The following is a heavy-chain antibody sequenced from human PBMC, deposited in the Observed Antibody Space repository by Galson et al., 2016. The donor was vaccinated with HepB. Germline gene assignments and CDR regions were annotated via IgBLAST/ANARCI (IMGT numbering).Heavy chain of an antibody. D-gene: IGHD3-9*01. J-gene: IGHJ4*02. CDR2: ISHDGSNS. CDR1: GFTFNVYG. CDR3: AKGDYDVLRYSDH. V-gene: IGHV3-30*18. Sequence: SLRLSCAASGFTFNVYGMHWVRQAPGKGLEWVASISHDGSNSYHVDSVKSRFTISRDNFKSTLYLEMNSLRGEDTAIYYCAKGDYDVLRYSDHWGQGTLVTVSS.